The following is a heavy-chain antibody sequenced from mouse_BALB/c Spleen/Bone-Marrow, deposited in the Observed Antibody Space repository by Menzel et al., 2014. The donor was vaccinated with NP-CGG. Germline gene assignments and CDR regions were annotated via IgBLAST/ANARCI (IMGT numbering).Heavy chain of an antibody. D-gene: IGHD1-1*01. Sequence: QVQLKESGAELVKPGASVKLSCKASGYTFTSYWMHWVKQRPGQGLEWIGEINPSNGRTNYNEKFKSKATLTVDKSSSTAYMQHSGLTSEDSAVYYYARTTTVVTTYSFDYWGQGTTLTVSS. CDR2: INPSNGRT. J-gene: IGHJ2*01. CDR3: ARTTTVVTTYSFDY. V-gene: IGHV1S81*02. CDR1: GYTFTSYW.